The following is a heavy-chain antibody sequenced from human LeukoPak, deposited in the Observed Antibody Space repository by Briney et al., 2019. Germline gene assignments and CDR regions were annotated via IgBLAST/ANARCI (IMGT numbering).Heavy chain of an antibody. CDR2: MNPNSGNT. D-gene: IGHD6-13*01. Sequence: ASVKVSCKASGYTFTSYDINWVRQATGQGLEWMGWMNPNSGNTGYAQKFQGRVTMTRNTSISTAYMELSSLRSEDTAAYYCARALAAAAYYYYYMDVWGKGTTVTVSS. CDR1: GYTFTSYD. V-gene: IGHV1-8*01. J-gene: IGHJ6*03. CDR3: ARALAAAAYYYYYMDV.